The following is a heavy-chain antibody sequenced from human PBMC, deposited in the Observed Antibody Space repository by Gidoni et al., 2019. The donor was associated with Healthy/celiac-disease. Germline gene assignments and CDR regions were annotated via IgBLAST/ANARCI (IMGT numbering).Heavy chain of an antibody. V-gene: IGHV3-43*01. CDR1: GFTFDDYT. CDR2: ISWDGGST. CDR3: AKDIFVATVTSFDY. D-gene: IGHD4-4*01. Sequence: EVQLVESGGVVVQPGGSLILSCAASGFTFDDYTMHWVRQAPGKGLEWVSLISWDGGSTYYADSVKGRFTISRDNSKNSLYLQMNSLRTEDTALYYCAKDIFVATVTSFDYWGQGTLVTVSS. J-gene: IGHJ4*02.